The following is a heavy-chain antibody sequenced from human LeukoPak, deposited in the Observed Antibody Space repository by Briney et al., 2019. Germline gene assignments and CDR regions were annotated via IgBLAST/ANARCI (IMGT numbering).Heavy chain of an antibody. D-gene: IGHD3-10*01. J-gene: IGHJ4*02. CDR3: AKVKGWYGEEYFDY. V-gene: IGHV3-53*01. Sequence: GGSLRLSCAVSGFAVSSNYMNWGRQAPGKGLEWVSVIYSDGRTYYADSVKGRFTISRVISKNTLFLQMTSLRAEDTAVYYCAKVKGWYGEEYFDYWGQGTLVTVSS. CDR1: GFAVSSNY. CDR2: IYSDGRT.